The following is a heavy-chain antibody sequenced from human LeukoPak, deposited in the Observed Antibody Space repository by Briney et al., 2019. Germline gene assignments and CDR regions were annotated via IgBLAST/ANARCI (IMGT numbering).Heavy chain of an antibody. CDR1: GFTFSDYN. D-gene: IGHD3-22*01. Sequence: GGSLRLSCAASGFTFSDYNMRWIRQAPGKGLEWVSSISRSGSTKYYADSVKGRFTISRDNAKNSLYLQMNSLRAEDTAVFYCARGFHRYSYDSGPYAVYWGQGTLVTVSS. CDR3: ARGFHRYSYDSGPYAVY. J-gene: IGHJ4*02. V-gene: IGHV3-11*04. CDR2: ISRSGSTK.